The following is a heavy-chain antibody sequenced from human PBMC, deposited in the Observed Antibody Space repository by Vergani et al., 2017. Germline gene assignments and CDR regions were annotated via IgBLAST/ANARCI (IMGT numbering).Heavy chain of an antibody. CDR2: IWYDGSNK. CDR3: AREGCGGDCPLDY. D-gene: IGHD2-21*01. Sequence: QVQLVESGGGVVQPGRSLRLSCAASGFTFSSYGMHWVRQAPGTGLEGVAVIWYDGSNKYYADSVKGRFTISRDNSKNTLYLQMNSLRAEDTAVYYCAREGCGGDCPLDYWGQGTLVTVSS. V-gene: IGHV3-33*01. J-gene: IGHJ4*02. CDR1: GFTFSSYG.